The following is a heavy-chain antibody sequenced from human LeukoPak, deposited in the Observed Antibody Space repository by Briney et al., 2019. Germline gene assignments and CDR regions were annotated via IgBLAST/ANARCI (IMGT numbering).Heavy chain of an antibody. CDR3: AKDGLNKWEAPKQFDY. J-gene: IGHJ4*02. CDR1: GFTFSSYA. V-gene: IGHV3-23*01. D-gene: IGHD1-26*01. CDR2: ISGSGGST. Sequence: GGSLRLSCAASGFTFSSYAMSWVRQAPGKGLEWVSAISGSGGSTYYADSVKGRFTISRDNSKNTLYLQMNSLRAEDTAVYYCAKDGLNKWEAPKQFDYWGQGTLVTVSS.